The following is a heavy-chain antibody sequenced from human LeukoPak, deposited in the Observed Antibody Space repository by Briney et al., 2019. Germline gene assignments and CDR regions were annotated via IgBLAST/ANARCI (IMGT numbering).Heavy chain of an antibody. J-gene: IGHJ4*02. CDR1: GFTFSSYA. CDR2: ISYDGSNK. CDR3: TPTDQPLDLDY. V-gene: IGHV3-30-3*01. Sequence: GGSLRLSCAASGFTFSSYAMHWVRQAPGKGLEWVAVISYDGSNKYYADSVKGRFTISRDNSKNTLYLQMNSLRAEDTAVYYCTPTDQPLDLDYWGQGTLVTVSS.